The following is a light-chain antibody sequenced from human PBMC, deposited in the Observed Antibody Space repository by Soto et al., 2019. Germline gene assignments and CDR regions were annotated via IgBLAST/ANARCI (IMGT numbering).Light chain of an antibody. Sequence: EIGLTQSRGTLSLSPGERATLSCRASQSVINGHLAWYQQNPGQAPRLLIYGASIRATGIPDRFSGSGSGTDFTLTISRLEPEDFAVYYCQQYGSSLYTFGQGTKLEIK. J-gene: IGKJ2*01. CDR1: QSVINGH. CDR3: QQYGSSLYT. CDR2: GAS. V-gene: IGKV3-20*01.